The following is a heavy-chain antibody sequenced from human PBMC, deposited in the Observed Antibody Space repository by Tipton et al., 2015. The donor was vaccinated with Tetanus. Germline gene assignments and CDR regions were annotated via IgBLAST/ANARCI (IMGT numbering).Heavy chain of an antibody. CDR1: RGPISSYY. CDR3: ASRGYSGRRQIEDY. J-gene: IGHJ4*02. CDR2: ISNGNP. D-gene: IGHD5-12*01. Sequence: LRLSCSVSRGPISSYYWSWIRQPAGKGLEWIGHISNGNPDYTPSLKSRVTLSVDTSKSEFSLKLRSVTAADTGVYYCASRGYSGRRQIEDYWGQGTLVTVSS. V-gene: IGHV4-4*07.